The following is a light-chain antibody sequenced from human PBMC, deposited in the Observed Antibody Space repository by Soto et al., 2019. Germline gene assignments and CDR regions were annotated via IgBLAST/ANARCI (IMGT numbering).Light chain of an antibody. CDR2: SDN. V-gene: IGLV1-47*02. CDR3: AAWDDSLSGRDVV. J-gene: IGLJ2*01. CDR1: SSNIGSNY. Sequence: QSVLTQPPSASETPGQRVTISCSGSSSNIGSNYVYWYQQLPGTAPKLLIYSDNQRPSGVPDRFSGSKSGTSASLAISGLRSEDEADYYCAAWDDSLSGRDVVFGGGTQLTVL.